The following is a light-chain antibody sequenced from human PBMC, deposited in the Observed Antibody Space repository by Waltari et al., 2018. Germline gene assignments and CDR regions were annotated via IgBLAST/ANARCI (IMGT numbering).Light chain of an antibody. V-gene: IGLV3-21*04. J-gene: IGLJ2*01. CDR1: SIGGKG. CDR2: YDS. Sequence: SYVLTQPPSGSVAPGKTARNSCGGNSIGGKGVHSYQQKPGQAPAVVIYYDSDRPSGIPERFSGSNSVNTATLTISRVEAGDEADYYCQVWDSSSDHVVFGGGTKLTVL. CDR3: QVWDSSSDHVV.